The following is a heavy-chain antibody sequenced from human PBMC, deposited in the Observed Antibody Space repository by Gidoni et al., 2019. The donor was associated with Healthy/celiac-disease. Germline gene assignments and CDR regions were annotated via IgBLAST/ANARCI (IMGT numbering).Heavy chain of an antibody. CDR2: IYYSGST. CDR3: ARGDLYFDY. Sequence: QVQLQESGPGLVKPSETLSLTCTVPGGSISSYYWSWIRQPPGKGLEWIGYIYYSGSTNYSPSLKSRVTISVDTSKNQFSLKLSSVTAADTAVYYCARGDLYFDYWGQGTLVTVSS. CDR1: GGSISSYY. J-gene: IGHJ4*02. V-gene: IGHV4-59*01.